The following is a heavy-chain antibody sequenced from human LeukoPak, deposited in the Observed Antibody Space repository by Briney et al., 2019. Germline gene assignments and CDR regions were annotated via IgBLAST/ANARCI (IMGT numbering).Heavy chain of an antibody. J-gene: IGHJ4*02. CDR3: ARYCSGGSCSTGLDY. Sequence: ASVKVSCKASGYILTGYYMHWVRQAPGQGLEWMGWINPNSGGTNYAQKFQGRVTMTRDTSISTAYMELSRLRSDDTAVYYCARYCSGGSCSTGLDYWGQGTLVTVSS. V-gene: IGHV1-2*02. CDR2: INPNSGGT. CDR1: GYILTGYY. D-gene: IGHD2-15*01.